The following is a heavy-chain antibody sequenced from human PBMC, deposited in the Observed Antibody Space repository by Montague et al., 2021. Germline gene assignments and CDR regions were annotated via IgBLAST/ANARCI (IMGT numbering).Heavy chain of an antibody. Sequence: SETLSLTCTVSGDSMNTYKWNWIRQPPGKGLEWIGYIYSSGNTNYNPSLKSRVTISVDTSRNQFSLKVSSVTAADTAMYYCAREWSGFDFWGHGTMVTVSS. CDR2: IYSSGNT. V-gene: IGHV4-59*01. D-gene: IGHD1-26*01. CDR1: GDSMNTYK. CDR3: AREWSGFDF. J-gene: IGHJ3*01.